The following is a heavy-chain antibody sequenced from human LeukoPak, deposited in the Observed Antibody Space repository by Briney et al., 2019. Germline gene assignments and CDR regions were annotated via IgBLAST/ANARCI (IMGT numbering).Heavy chain of an antibody. Sequence: GGSLRLSCAASGLRFSDYYVSWIRQAPGKGLQWVSYISSGGDIMHYADSVKGRFTSSRDNAKNSGYLQMNSLRAEDTAVYYCAKWGCSGGSCYPFDYWGQGTLVTVSS. J-gene: IGHJ4*02. D-gene: IGHD2-15*01. CDR2: ISSGGDIM. CDR1: GLRFSDYY. V-gene: IGHV3-11*01. CDR3: AKWGCSGGSCYPFDY.